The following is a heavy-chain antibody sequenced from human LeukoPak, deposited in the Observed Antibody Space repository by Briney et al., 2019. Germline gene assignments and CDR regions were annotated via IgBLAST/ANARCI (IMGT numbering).Heavy chain of an antibody. CDR1: GYTFTSYG. D-gene: IGHD6-13*01. CDR2: ISAYDANT. V-gene: IGHV1-18*01. J-gene: IGHJ4*02. Sequence: ASVKVSCKASGYTFTSYGISWVRQAPGQGLEWMGWISAYDANTNYAPKLQGRVTITTDESTSTAYMELSSLRSEDTAVYYCARAFRLYSSSWSLYYWGQGTLVTVSS. CDR3: ARAFRLYSSSWSLYY.